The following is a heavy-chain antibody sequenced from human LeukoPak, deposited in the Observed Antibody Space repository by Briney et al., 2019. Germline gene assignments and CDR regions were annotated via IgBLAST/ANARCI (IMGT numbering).Heavy chain of an antibody. CDR3: ARGATVYGSSSGVGSWFDP. D-gene: IGHD6-6*01. CDR2: INHSGST. CDR1: GGSFSGYY. Sequence: SETLSLTCAVYGGSFSGYYWSWIRQPPGKALEWIGEINHSGSTNYNPSLKSRVTISVDTSKNQFSLKLSSVTAADTAVYYCARGATVYGSSSGVGSWFDPWGQGTLVTVSS. J-gene: IGHJ5*02. V-gene: IGHV4-34*01.